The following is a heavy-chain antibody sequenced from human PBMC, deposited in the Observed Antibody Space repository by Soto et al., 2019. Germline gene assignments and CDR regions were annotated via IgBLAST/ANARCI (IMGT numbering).Heavy chain of an antibody. CDR1: GFTFSSYG. Sequence: AGGSLRLSCAASGFTFSSYGMHWVRQAPGKGLEWVAVISYDGSNKYYADSVKGRSTISRDNSKNTLYLQMNSLRAEDTAVYYCAKDHRVVAATWDSCGKRTLVTGSS. CDR2: ISYDGSNK. J-gene: IGHJ4*02. CDR3: AKDHRVVAATWDS. V-gene: IGHV3-30*18. D-gene: IGHD2-15*01.